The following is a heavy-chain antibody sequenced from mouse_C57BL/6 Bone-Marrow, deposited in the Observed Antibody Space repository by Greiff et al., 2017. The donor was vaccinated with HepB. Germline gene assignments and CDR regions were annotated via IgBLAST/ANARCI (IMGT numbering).Heavy chain of an antibody. V-gene: IGHV5-9-1*02. CDR2: ISSGGDYI. CDR3: TRVYGSSSYWNFDV. CDR1: GFTFSSYA. J-gene: IGHJ1*03. Sequence: EVKLMESGEGLVKPGGSLKLSCAASGFTFSSYAMSWVRQTPEKRLEWVAYISSGGDYIYYADTVKGRFTISRDNARNTLYLQMSSLKSEDTAMYYCTRVYGSSSYWNFDVWGTGTTVTVSS. D-gene: IGHD1-1*01.